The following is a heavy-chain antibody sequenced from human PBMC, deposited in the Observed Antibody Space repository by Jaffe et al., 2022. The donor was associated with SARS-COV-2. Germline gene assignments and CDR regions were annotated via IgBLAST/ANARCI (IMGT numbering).Heavy chain of an antibody. D-gene: IGHD3-16*01. V-gene: IGHV3-7*01. Sequence: EMQLVESGGGLVQPGGSLRLSCAASGFTFTTYWMTWFRQAPGRGLEWVANIKQDGSEKYYVDSVKGRFTISRDNAKNSLYLQMNSLRAEDTAIYYCARNHRNTFGGSYWGQGTLVTVSS. CDR1: GFTFTTYW. CDR2: IKQDGSEK. J-gene: IGHJ4*02. CDR3: ARNHRNTFGGSY.